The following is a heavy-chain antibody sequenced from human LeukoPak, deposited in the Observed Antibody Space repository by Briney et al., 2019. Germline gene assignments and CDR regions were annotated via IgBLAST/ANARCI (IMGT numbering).Heavy chain of an antibody. CDR1: GDSMNGLS. V-gene: IGHV4-59*11. J-gene: IGHJ4*02. Sequence: SETLFLTCTVSGDSMNGLSWSWIRQSPGKGLEWIAYIYDTGNTNTSPSLKSQVTLSVDTSKKQFSLRLSSVTAADTAVYYCARGVRVGFSSYYFDYWGQGTLVTVSS. D-gene: IGHD6-6*01. CDR3: ARGVRVGFSSYYFDY. CDR2: IYDTGNT.